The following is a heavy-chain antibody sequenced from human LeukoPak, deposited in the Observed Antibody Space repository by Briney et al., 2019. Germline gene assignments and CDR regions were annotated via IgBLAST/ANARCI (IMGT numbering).Heavy chain of an antibody. V-gene: IGHV4-34*01. D-gene: IGHD3-16*01. CDR3: ARSWTVWGYFDD. CDR1: GGSLSGYY. CDR2: INNSGSA. Sequence: SETLSLTCAVYGGSLSGYYCSWIRQSPGKGLEWIGEINNSGSANYNPSLKSRVTISVDTSKNQFSLKLNSVTAADTAVYYCARSWTVWGYFDDWGQGTLVTVSS. J-gene: IGHJ4*02.